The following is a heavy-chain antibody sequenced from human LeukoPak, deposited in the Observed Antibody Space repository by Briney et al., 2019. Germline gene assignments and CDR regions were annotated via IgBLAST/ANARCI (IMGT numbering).Heavy chain of an antibody. CDR3: ARGRGYCSSTSCQLTDY. J-gene: IGHJ4*02. V-gene: IGHV1-18*01. Sequence: ASVNVSCKASGYTFTSYGISWVRQAPGQGLEWMGWISAYNGNTNYAQKLQGRVTMTTDTSTSTAYTELRSLRSDDTAVYYCARGRGYCSSTSCQLTDYWGQGTLVTVSS. CDR1: GYTFTSYG. D-gene: IGHD2-2*01. CDR2: ISAYNGNT.